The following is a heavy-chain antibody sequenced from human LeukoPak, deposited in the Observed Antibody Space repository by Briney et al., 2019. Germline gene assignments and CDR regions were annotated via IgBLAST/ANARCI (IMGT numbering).Heavy chain of an antibody. V-gene: IGHV3-11*06. CDR3: LPLLSRPYVEDGFDI. J-gene: IGHJ3*02. CDR2: ISSSSSYT. Sequence: GGSLRLSCTASGFAFSDYYMSWIRQAPGKGLEWVSYISSSSSYTKYADSVKGRFTISRDNARNSLYLQMNSLRAEDTAVYYCLPLLSRPYVEDGFDIWGQGTMVTVSS. CDR1: GFAFSDYY. D-gene: IGHD2/OR15-2a*01.